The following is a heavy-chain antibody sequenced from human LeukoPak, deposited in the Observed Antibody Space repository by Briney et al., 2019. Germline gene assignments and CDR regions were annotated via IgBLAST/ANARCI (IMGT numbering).Heavy chain of an antibody. V-gene: IGHV1-8*02. Sequence: ASVKVSCKTSGGTFSSYTISWVRQAPGQRPEWMGWMSPNSGDTGYAQKFQDRVTMTRNTSISTAYMELSSLRSDDTAVYYCARGPPNWGYDYWGPGTLVTVSS. CDR2: MSPNSGDT. J-gene: IGHJ4*02. D-gene: IGHD7-27*01. CDR3: ARGPPNWGYDY. CDR1: GGTFSSYT.